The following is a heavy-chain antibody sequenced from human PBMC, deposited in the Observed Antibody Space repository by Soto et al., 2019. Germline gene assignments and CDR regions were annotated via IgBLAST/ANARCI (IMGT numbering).Heavy chain of an antibody. CDR1: GFTFSSFW. CDR3: AKRGVDTFGLSY. Sequence: EVQLVESGGGLVQPGGSLRLSCAVSGFTFSSFWMHWVRQAPGEGLVWVSRINTDGSSISYADSVKGRFTISRDNAKNTLYLQMNSLRVGDTAMYYCAKRGVDTFGLSYWGQGTLVTVSS. V-gene: IGHV3-74*01. CDR2: INTDGSSI. D-gene: IGHD3-10*01. J-gene: IGHJ4*02.